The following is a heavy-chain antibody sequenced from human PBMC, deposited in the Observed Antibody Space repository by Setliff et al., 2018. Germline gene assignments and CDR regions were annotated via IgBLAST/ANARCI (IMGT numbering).Heavy chain of an antibody. V-gene: IGHV4-59*01. D-gene: IGHD6-13*01. J-gene: IGHJ6*02. CDR1: GGSISSYY. CDR3: ARDEGSIYFYCMDV. Sequence: SETLSLTCTVSGGSISSYYWSWIRQPPGKGLEWIGYIYYTGSTNYNPSLKSRVTISVDTSKNQFSLKLSSVTAADTAVYYCARDEGSIYFYCMDVWGQGTTVTVSS. CDR2: IYYTGST.